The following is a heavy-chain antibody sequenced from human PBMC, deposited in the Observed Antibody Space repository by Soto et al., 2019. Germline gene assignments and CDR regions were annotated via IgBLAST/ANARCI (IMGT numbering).Heavy chain of an antibody. D-gene: IGHD3-3*01. Sequence: PGGSLRLSCAASGFTFSSYSMNWVRQAPGKGLEWVSSISSSSSYIYYADSVKGRFTISRDNAKNSLYLQMNSLRAEDTAVYYCARRPTIFGVVDYWGQGTLVTVSS. V-gene: IGHV3-21*01. CDR3: ARRPTIFGVVDY. CDR2: ISSSSSYI. CDR1: GFTFSSYS. J-gene: IGHJ4*02.